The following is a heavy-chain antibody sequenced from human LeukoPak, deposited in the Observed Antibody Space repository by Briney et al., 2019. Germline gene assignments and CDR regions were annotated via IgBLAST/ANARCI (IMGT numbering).Heavy chain of an antibody. CDR1: GYTFTSYD. CDR2: MNPNSGNT. Sequence: ASVKVSCKASGYTFTSYDVNWVRQATGQGLEWMGWMNPNSGNTGYAQKFQGRVAMTRNTSISTAYMELSSLRSEDTAVYYCARGDPTLYYYGMDVWGQGTTVTVSS. CDR3: ARGDPTLYYYGMDV. J-gene: IGHJ6*02. V-gene: IGHV1-8*01.